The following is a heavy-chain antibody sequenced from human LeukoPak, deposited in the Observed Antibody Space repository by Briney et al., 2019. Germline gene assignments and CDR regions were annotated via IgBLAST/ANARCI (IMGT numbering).Heavy chain of an antibody. CDR1: GFTVSSNY. CDR2: IYSGGST. V-gene: IGHV3-66*01. J-gene: IGHJ4*02. D-gene: IGHD3-10*01. Sequence: GSLRLSCAASGFTVSSNYMSWVRQAPGKGLEWVSVIYSGGSTYYADSVKGRFTISRDNSKNTLCLQMNSLRAEDTAVYYCARDPYGSGSYYEDDYWGQGTLVTVSS. CDR3: ARDPYGSGSYYEDDY.